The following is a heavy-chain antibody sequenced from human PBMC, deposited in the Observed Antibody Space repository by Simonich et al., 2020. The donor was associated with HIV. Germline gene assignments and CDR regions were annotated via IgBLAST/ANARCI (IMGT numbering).Heavy chain of an antibody. Sequence: QVQLVQSGAEVKKPGASVQVSCKASGYTFTGYYMHWVRQAPGQGLGWKGRINPDSGGTNYAQKFQGRVTMTRDTSISTTYMELSRLRSDDTAVYYCARDPSNSGWYYFDYWGQGTLVTVSS. V-gene: IGHV1-2*06. CDR3: ARDPSNSGWYYFDY. J-gene: IGHJ4*02. CDR1: GYTFTGYY. D-gene: IGHD6-19*01. CDR2: INPDSGGT.